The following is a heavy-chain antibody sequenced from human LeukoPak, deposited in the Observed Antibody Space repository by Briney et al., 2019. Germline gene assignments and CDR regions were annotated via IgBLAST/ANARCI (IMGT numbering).Heavy chain of an antibody. J-gene: IGHJ4*02. Sequence: PSETLSLTCIVSGGSISSSSYYWGWIRQPPGKGLEWIGSIYYSGSTYYNPSLKSRVTISVDTSKNQFSLKLSSVTAADTAVYYCASLYGEQFDYWGQGTLVTVSS. CDR1: GGSISSSSYY. D-gene: IGHD1/OR15-1a*01. CDR2: IYYSGST. V-gene: IGHV4-39*01. CDR3: ASLYGEQFDY.